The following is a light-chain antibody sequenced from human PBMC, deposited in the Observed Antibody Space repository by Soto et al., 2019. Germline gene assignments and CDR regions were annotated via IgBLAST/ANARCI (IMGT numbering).Light chain of an antibody. V-gene: IGLV2-8*01. CDR2: EVT. CDR1: SSDVGFYNF. J-gene: IGLJ1*01. CDR3: ASYAGTKLFV. Sequence: QSALTQPPSASGSPGQSLTISCTGTSSDVGFYNFVSWYQQRPGKAPKLVIYEVTKRPSGVPDRFSGSKSGSTASLTVSGLQADDEADYYCASYAGTKLFVFGSGTKSPP.